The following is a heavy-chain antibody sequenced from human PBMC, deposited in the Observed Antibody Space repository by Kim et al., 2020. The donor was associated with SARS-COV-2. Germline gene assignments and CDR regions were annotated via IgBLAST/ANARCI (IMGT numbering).Heavy chain of an antibody. J-gene: IGHJ4*02. Sequence: ASVKVSCKASGYTFTSYALYWVRQAPGQRLEWMGWINACNGNTRYSLKLQGRFTIARDTSASTIYMELSSLRSEDTAVYYCAREGHRSGSLGFDFWGQGTLVTVSS. CDR3: AREGHRSGSLGFDF. V-gene: IGHV1-3*01. D-gene: IGHD2-15*01. CDR2: INACNGNT. CDR1: GYTFTSYA.